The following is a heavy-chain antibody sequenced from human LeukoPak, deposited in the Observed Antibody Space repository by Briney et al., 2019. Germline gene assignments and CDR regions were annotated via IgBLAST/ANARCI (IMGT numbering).Heavy chain of an antibody. J-gene: IGHJ3*02. Sequence: SETLSLTSTVSGGSISSGGYYWSWIRQHPGKGLEWIGYIYYSGSTYYNPSLKSRVTISVDTSKNQFSLKLSSVTAADTAVYYCASRRGYNYKAFDIWGQGTMVTVSS. CDR1: GGSISSGGYY. D-gene: IGHD5-24*01. CDR3: ASRRGYNYKAFDI. CDR2: IYYSGST. V-gene: IGHV4-31*03.